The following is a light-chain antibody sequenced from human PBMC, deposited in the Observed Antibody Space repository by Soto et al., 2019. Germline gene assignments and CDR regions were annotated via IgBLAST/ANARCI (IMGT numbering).Light chain of an antibody. J-gene: IGLJ1*01. CDR3: CSYAGSYKGYV. CDR1: SSDVGGYNY. V-gene: IGLV2-11*01. Sequence: QSALTQPRSVSGSPGQSVTISCTGTSSDVGGYNYVSWYQQHPGKAPKLMIYDVSKRPSGVPDRFSGSKSGNTASLTISGLQAEDEADYYCCSYAGSYKGYVLGTGTKLTVL. CDR2: DVS.